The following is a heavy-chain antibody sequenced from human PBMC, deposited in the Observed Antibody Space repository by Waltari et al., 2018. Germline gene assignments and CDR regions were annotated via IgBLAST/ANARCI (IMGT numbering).Heavy chain of an antibody. CDR1: GFPFSTSW. V-gene: IGHV3-7*01. CDR2: IKEDGSEK. J-gene: IGHJ4*02. Sequence: EVQLVESGGGLVQPGGSLRLSCAASGFPFSTSWISWVRQAPGKGLEWVAIIKEDGSEKYYVDSVKGRFTISRDNAKNSLFLQMNSLTAADTAVYYCATTAAVTFHYWGQGTLVTVSS. D-gene: IGHD6-13*01. CDR3: ATTAAVTFHY.